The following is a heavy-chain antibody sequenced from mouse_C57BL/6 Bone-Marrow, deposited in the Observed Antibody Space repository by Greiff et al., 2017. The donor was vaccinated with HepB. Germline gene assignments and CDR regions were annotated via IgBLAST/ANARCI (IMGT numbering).Heavy chain of an antibody. D-gene: IGHD1-1*01. CDR1: GFTFTDYY. J-gene: IGHJ4*01. Sequence: EVKLVESGGGLVQPGGSLSLSCAASGFTFTDYYMSWVRQPPGKALEWLGFIRNKANGYTTEYSASVKGRFTISRDNSQSILYLQMNAMRAEDSATYYCARYGSSSYAMDDWGQGTSVTVSS. CDR3: ARYGSSSYAMDD. CDR2: IRNKANGYTT. V-gene: IGHV7-3*01.